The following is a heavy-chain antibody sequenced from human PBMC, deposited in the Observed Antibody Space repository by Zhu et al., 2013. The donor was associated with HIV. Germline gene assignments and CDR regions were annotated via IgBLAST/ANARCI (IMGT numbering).Heavy chain of an antibody. V-gene: IGHV1-69*01. D-gene: IGHD2-15*01. Sequence: VQLVQSGAEVKKPGSSVKVSCKASGGTFSSYAISWVRQAPGQGLEWMGGIIPIFGTANYAQKFQGRVTITADESTSTAYMELSSLRSEDTAVYYCARDTGSCSGGSCYSVFGTWGQGTLVTVSS. CDR3: ARDTGSCSGGSCYSVFGT. J-gene: IGHJ5*02. CDR1: GGTFSSYA. CDR2: IIPIFGTA.